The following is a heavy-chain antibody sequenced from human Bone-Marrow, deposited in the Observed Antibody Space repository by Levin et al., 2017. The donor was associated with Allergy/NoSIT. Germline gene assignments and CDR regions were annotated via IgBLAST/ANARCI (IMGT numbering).Heavy chain of an antibody. CDR2: IYTDGKT. CDR1: GFTFSNSF. Sequence: SCLASGFTFSNSFMSWLRQTPEKGLEFISVIYTDGKTYYADSVKGRFTLSRDNSQNTLYLQMNTLRVEDTASYYCAKTKGFCSGGICRFWFGSWGQGTLVTVSS. J-gene: IGHJ5*02. D-gene: IGHD2-8*02. CDR3: AKTKGFCSGGICRFWFGS. V-gene: IGHV3-53*01.